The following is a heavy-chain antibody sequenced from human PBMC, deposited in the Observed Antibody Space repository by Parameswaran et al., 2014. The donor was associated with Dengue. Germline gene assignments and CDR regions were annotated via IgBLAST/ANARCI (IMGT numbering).Heavy chain of an antibody. CDR3: ARSRDGYNSPFDY. Sequence: KGLEWVSYISTSSSYTNYADSVKGRFTISRDNAKNSLYLQMNSLRAEDTAVYYCARSRDGYNSPFDYWGQGTLVTVSS. J-gene: IGHJ4*02. CDR2: ISTSSSYT. V-gene: IGHV3-11*03. D-gene: IGHD5-24*01.